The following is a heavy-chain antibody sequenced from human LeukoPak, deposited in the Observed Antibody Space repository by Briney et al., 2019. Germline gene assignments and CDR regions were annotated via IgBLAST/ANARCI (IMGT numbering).Heavy chain of an antibody. CDR3: AKSVAPVVLKAYCTDY. CDR1: GFTLSSYG. V-gene: IGHV3-23*01. CDR2: ISGSGGST. Sequence: GGSLRLSCAASGFTLSSYGIRCVRQAPGKRLEWVSVISGSGGSTYYADSVKGRFTISRDNSKNTLYVQMNNLRAEDTAVYYCAKSVAPVVLKAYCTDYWGQGTLVTVSS. D-gene: IGHD4/OR15-4a*01. J-gene: IGHJ4*02.